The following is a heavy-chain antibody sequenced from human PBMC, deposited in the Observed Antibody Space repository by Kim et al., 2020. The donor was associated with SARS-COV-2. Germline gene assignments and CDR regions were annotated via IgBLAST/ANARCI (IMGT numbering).Heavy chain of an antibody. CDR2: IYYSGST. CDR3: ARVLGITIFGVVIIQGFDY. Sequence: SETLSLTCTVSGGSISSGVYYWSWIRQPPGKGLEWIGYIYYSGSTYYNPSLKSRVTISVDTSKNQFSLKLSSVTAADTAVYYCARVLGITIFGVVIIQGFDYWGQGTLVTVSS. J-gene: IGHJ4*02. CDR1: GGSISSGVYY. V-gene: IGHV4-30-4*01. D-gene: IGHD3-3*01.